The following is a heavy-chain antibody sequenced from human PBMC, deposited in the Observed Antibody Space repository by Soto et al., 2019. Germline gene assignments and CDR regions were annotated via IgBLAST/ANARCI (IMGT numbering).Heavy chain of an antibody. V-gene: IGHV4-59*01. CDR3: ARTYGSYYYYGMDV. J-gene: IGHJ6*02. CDR1: GGSISSYY. CDR2: IYYSGST. D-gene: IGHD3-10*01. Sequence: SETLSLTCTVSGGSISSYYWSWIRQPPGKGLEWIGYIYYSGSTNYNPSLKSRVTISVDTSKNQFSLKLSSVTAADTAVYYCARTYGSYYYYGMDVWGQGTTVTVSS.